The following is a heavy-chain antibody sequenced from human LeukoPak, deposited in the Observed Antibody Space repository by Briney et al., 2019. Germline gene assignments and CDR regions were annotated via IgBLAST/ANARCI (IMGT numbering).Heavy chain of an antibody. D-gene: IGHD7-27*01. CDR1: GYSISSGYY. CDR2: INHSGST. Sequence: PSETLSLTCTVSGYSISSGYYWGWIRQPPGKGLEWIGEINHSGSTNYNPSLKSRVTISVDTSKNQFSLKLSSVTAADTAVYYCARGPDYWGVHYFDYWGQGTLVTVSS. J-gene: IGHJ4*02. V-gene: IGHV4-38-2*02. CDR3: ARGPDYWGVHYFDY.